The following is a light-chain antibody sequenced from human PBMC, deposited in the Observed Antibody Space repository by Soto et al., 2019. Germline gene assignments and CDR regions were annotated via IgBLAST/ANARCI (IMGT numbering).Light chain of an antibody. V-gene: IGKV3-11*01. J-gene: IGKJ1*01. CDR1: QIVSSSY. Sequence: EIVLTQSPGTLSLSPGDRATLSCRASQIVSSSYLAWYQQKPGQAPRLLIYDASNRATGIPARFSGSGSGTDFTLTISSLEPEDFAVYYCQQRSNWPPWTFGQGTKVDIK. CDR3: QQRSNWPPWT. CDR2: DAS.